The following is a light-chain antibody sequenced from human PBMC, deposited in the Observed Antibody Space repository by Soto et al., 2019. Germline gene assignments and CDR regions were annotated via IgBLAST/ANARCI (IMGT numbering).Light chain of an antibody. CDR2: GAS. Sequence: EIAMTQSPATLSVSPGERATLSCRASQSVSSNLAWYQQKPGQAPRLLIFGASTRATGVPARFSGSGSGTDFTLIISSLQSEDFAIYYCQQYDNWPPWTFGQGTKVDIK. J-gene: IGKJ1*01. V-gene: IGKV3-15*01. CDR3: QQYDNWPPWT. CDR1: QSVSSN.